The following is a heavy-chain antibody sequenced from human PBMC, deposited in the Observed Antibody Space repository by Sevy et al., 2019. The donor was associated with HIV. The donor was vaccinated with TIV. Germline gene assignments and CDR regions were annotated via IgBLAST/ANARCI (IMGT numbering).Heavy chain of an antibody. V-gene: IGHV4-30-4*08. CDR3: ARDATEYTSSSVSFDP. D-gene: IGHD6-6*01. J-gene: IGHJ5*02. Sequence: SETLSLTCTVSGDSISSGNYYWHWIRQPPGKGLEWIGYISYTGNTYYNPSLKSPVTISVDTSNNQFSLRLTSVTAADTAVYYCARDATEYTSSSVSFDPWGQGTLVTVSS. CDR2: ISYTGNT. CDR1: GDSISSGNYY.